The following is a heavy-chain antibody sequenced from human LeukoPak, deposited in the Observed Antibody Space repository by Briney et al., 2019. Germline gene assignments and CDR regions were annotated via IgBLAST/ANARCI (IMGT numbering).Heavy chain of an antibody. CDR2: FSYSGST. D-gene: IGHD2-15*01. J-gene: IGHJ5*02. CDR1: GVSISSSSYY. V-gene: IGHV4-39*07. Sequence: SETLSLTCTVSGVSISSSSYYWGWIRQPPGKGLEWIGSFSYSGSTYYNPSLKSRATISVDTSKNQFSLKLGSVTAADTAVYYCARDRTVVVVVAATQAHWFDPWGQGTLVTVSS. CDR3: ARDRTVVVVVAATQAHWFDP.